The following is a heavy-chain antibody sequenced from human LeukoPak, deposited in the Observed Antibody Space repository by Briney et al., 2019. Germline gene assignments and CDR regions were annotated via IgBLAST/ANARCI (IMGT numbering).Heavy chain of an antibody. D-gene: IGHD3-16*01. V-gene: IGHV4-59*08. Sequence: PSETLSLTCSVSGGSISSYYWSWIRQPPGKGLEWIGYIYYSGSTNYNPSLKSRVTISVDTSKNQLSLKLTSVTAADTAVYYCARHGGTHKSDYFDYWGQGTLVTVS. CDR2: IYYSGST. CDR1: GGSISSYY. J-gene: IGHJ4*02. CDR3: ARHGGTHKSDYFDY.